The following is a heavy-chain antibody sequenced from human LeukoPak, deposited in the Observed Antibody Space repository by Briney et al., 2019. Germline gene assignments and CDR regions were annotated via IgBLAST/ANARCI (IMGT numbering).Heavy chain of an antibody. CDR3: ARVGIAARRHNWFDP. V-gene: IGHV1-69*13. D-gene: IGHD6-6*01. J-gene: IGHJ5*02. Sequence: SVKVSCKASGGTFSSYAISWVRQAPGQGLEWMGGIIPIFGTANYAQKFQGRVTITADESTSTAYMELSSLRSEDTAVYYCARVGIAARRHNWFDPWGQGTLVTVSS. CDR1: GGTFSSYA. CDR2: IIPIFGTA.